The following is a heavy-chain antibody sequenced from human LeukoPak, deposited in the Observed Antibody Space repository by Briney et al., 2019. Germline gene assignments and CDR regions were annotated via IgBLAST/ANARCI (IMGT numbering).Heavy chain of an antibody. V-gene: IGHV4-34*01. Sequence: PSETLSLTCAVYGGSFSGYYWDWIRQPPGKGLEWIGSIYYSGSTYYNPSLKSRVTISVDTSKNQFSLKLSSVTAADTAVYYCAREGWQWLVHAFDIWGQGTMVTVSS. J-gene: IGHJ3*02. CDR3: AREGWQWLVHAFDI. CDR2: IYYSGST. D-gene: IGHD6-19*01. CDR1: GGSFSGYY.